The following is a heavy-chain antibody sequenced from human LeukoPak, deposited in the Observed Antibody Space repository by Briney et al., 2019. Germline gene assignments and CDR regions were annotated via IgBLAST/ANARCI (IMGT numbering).Heavy chain of an antibody. Sequence: PSETLSLTCAVYGGSFSGYYWSWIRQPPGKGLEWIGEINHSKSTNYNPSLKSRVTISIDTSKNQFSLKLSSVSAADTAVYFCARGNGSGSYYTPFDFWGQGTLVAVSS. CDR3: ARGNGSGSYYTPFDF. D-gene: IGHD3-10*01. CDR2: INHSKST. CDR1: GGSFSGYY. V-gene: IGHV4-34*01. J-gene: IGHJ4*02.